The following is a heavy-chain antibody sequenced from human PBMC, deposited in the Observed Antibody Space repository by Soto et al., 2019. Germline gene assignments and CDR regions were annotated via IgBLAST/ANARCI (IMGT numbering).Heavy chain of an antibody. V-gene: IGHV4-59*08. CDR1: GGSISSYY. CDR3: ARCYVSCFDD. CDR2: IYYSGST. J-gene: IGHJ4*02. D-gene: IGHD2-2*01. Sequence: QVQLQESGPGLVKPSETLSLTCTVSGGSISSYYWSWIRQHPGKGLEWIGYIYYSGSTNYKLSLKSRVAISVDTSKNQFSLKLSSVTAAETAVYYCARCYVSCFDDWGQGTLVNGSS.